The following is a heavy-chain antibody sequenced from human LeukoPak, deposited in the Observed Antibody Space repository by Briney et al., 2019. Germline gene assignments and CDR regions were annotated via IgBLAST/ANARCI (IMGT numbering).Heavy chain of an antibody. V-gene: IGHV4-59*01. Sequence: PSETLSLTCTVSGGSISSYYWSWIRQPPGKGLEWIGYIYYSGSTNYNPSLKSRVTISVDTSKNQLSLKLSSVTAADTAVYCCVRVDTAMVIDYWGQGTLVTVSS. D-gene: IGHD5-18*01. CDR3: VRVDTAMVIDY. CDR1: GGSISSYY. CDR2: IYYSGST. J-gene: IGHJ4*02.